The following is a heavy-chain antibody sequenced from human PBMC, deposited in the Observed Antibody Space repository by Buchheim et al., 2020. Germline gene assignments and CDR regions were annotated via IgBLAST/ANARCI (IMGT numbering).Heavy chain of an antibody. D-gene: IGHD3-9*01. CDR1: GGSISSGDYY. V-gene: IGHV4-31*03. CDR3: AIFRDFDWLLYYFDY. CDR2: IYYSGST. Sequence: QVQLQESGPGLVKPSQTLSLTCTVSGGSISSGDYYWSWIRQFPGKVLEWIGYIYYSGSTYYNPSLKSRVSISVDTSKNQFSLKLSSVTAADTAVYYCAIFRDFDWLLYYFDYWGQGTL. J-gene: IGHJ4*02.